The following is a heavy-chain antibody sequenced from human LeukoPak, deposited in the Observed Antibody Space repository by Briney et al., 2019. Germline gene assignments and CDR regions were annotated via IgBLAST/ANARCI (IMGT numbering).Heavy chain of an antibody. V-gene: IGHV4-59*12. J-gene: IGHJ4*02. CDR2: IYYSGST. CDR1: GGSISSYY. D-gene: IGHD3-22*01. Sequence: PSETLSLTCTVSGGSISSYYWSWIRQPPGKGLEWIGYIYYSGSTNYNPSLKSRVTISVDTSKNQFSLKLSSVTAADTAVYYCARVRGHYYDSSGLYWLDYWGQGTLVTVSS. CDR3: ARVRGHYYDSSGLYWLDY.